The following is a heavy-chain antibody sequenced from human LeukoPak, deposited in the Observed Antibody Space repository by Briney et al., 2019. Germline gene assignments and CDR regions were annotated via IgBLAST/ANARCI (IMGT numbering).Heavy chain of an antibody. CDR3: ATNSGYDTWLDP. CDR2: IYYSGST. J-gene: IGHJ5*02. V-gene: IGHV4-39*07. Sequence: PSETLSLTCTVSGGSISSSSYYWGWIRQPPGKGLEWIGSIYYSGSTNYNPSLKSRVTISVDTSKNQFSLKRSSVTAADTAVYYCATNSGYDTWLDPWGQGTLVTVSS. D-gene: IGHD5-12*01. CDR1: GGSISSSSYY.